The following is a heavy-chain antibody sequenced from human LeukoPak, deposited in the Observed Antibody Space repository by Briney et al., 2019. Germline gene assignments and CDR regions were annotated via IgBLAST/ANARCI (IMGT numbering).Heavy chain of an antibody. Sequence: GGSLRLSCAASGFTFSSYAMNWVRQAPGKGLEWVSYISGSGNTIYYADSVQGRFTISRDNAENSLYLQMNSLRAEDTAIYYCARDEIRTGAFDIWGQGTMVTVSS. CDR3: ARDEIRTGAFDI. CDR1: GFTFSSYA. D-gene: IGHD3-10*01. CDR2: ISGSGNTI. V-gene: IGHV3-48*03. J-gene: IGHJ3*02.